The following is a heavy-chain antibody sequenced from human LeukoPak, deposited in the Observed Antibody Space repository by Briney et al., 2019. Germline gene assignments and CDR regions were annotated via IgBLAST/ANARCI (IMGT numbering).Heavy chain of an antibody. CDR2: IYYNGNT. D-gene: IGHD6-25*01. Sequence: PSETLSLTCAISGYSIGSGYYWAWIRQPPGKGLEWISSIYYNGNTYYNPSLKSRVAISIDRSKNLVSLRLTSVTAADTAMFYCARERGAAPLIAAAIPKPYFDYWGQGTLVTVSS. CDR1: GYSIGSGYY. J-gene: IGHJ4*02. V-gene: IGHV4-38-2*02. CDR3: ARERGAAPLIAAAIPKPYFDY.